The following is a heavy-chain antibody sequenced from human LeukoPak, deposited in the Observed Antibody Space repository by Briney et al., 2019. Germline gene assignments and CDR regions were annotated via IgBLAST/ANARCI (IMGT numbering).Heavy chain of an antibody. Sequence: GGSLRLSCAASGFTFSSYAMHWVRQAPGKGLEWVAVISYDGSNKYYADSVKGRFTISRDNSKNTLYLQMNSLRAEDTAVYYCARDRDSSWLSYLDYWGQGTLVTVSS. CDR3: ARDRDSSWLSYLDY. CDR2: ISYDGSNK. J-gene: IGHJ4*02. V-gene: IGHV3-30*04. CDR1: GFTFSSYA. D-gene: IGHD6-13*01.